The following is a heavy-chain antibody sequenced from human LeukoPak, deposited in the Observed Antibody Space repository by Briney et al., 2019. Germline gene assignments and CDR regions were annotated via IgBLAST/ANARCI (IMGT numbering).Heavy chain of an antibody. CDR2: IYYSGST. V-gene: IGHV4-59*08. CDR1: GGSISSYY. Sequence: SETLSLTCTVSGGSISSYYWSWIRQPPGKGLEWIGYIYYSGSTNYNPSLKSRVTISVDTSKNQFSLKLSSVTAADTAVYYCARQGYYYYGMDVWGQGTTVTVSS. CDR3: ARQGYYYYGMDV. J-gene: IGHJ6*02.